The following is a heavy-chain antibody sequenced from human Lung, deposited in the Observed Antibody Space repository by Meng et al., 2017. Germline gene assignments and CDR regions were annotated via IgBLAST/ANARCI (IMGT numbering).Heavy chain of an antibody. J-gene: IGHJ4*02. Sequence: QVRLGQSGAEVKKPGASVKVSCKPSGYNFPDYWLHWVRRAPGQGLEWMGRIDPKSGDAHYAQRFQGRVTMTGDTSISTAYMELSGLRSDDTAMYYCVRDEDISSAGKLFGDYWGQGTLVTVSS. CDR3: VRDEDISSAGKLFGDY. CDR1: GYNFPDYW. CDR2: IDPKSGDA. V-gene: IGHV1-2*06. D-gene: IGHD6-13*01.